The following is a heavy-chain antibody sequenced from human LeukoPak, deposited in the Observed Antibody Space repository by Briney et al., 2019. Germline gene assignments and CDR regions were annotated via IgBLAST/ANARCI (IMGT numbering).Heavy chain of an antibody. J-gene: IGHJ6*04. CDR1: GGTFSSYA. CDR2: IIPIFGTA. CDR3: AGGDLIETPSSYYYYGMDV. V-gene: IGHV1-69*13. Sequence: ASVKVSCKASGGTFSSYAISWVRQAPGQGLEWMGGIIPIFGTANYAQKFQGRVTITADESTSTAYMELSSLRSEDTAVYYCAGGDLIETPSSYYYYGMDVWGKGTTVTVSS. D-gene: IGHD2/OR15-2a*01.